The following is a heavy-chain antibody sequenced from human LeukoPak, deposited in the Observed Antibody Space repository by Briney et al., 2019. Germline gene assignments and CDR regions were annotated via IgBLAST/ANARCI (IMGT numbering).Heavy chain of an antibody. CDR3: ARDGADYYGSGSFDY. D-gene: IGHD3-10*01. Sequence: GGPLRLSCAASGFTVSSNYMSWVRQAPGKGLEWVSVIYSGGSTYYADSVKGRFTISRDNSKNTLCLQMNSLRAEDTAVYYCARDGADYYGSGSFDYWGQGTLVTVSS. CDR2: IYSGGST. CDR1: GFTVSSNY. J-gene: IGHJ4*02. V-gene: IGHV3-66*01.